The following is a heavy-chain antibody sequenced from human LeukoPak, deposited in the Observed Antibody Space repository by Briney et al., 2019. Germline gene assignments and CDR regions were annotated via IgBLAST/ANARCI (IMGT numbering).Heavy chain of an antibody. J-gene: IGHJ6*04. V-gene: IGHV1-18*04. CDR2: ISAYNGNT. Sequence: ASVKLSFKASGYTFTSYGMSWVRQTPGQGHEWMGWISAYNGNTNYAQKLQGRVTMTTATSTSTAYMELRSLRSDDTPVYYCARVGLAEYYGSGKYGMDVWGKRTTVTVSS. CDR1: GYTFTSYG. D-gene: IGHD3-10*01. CDR3: ARVGLAEYYGSGKYGMDV.